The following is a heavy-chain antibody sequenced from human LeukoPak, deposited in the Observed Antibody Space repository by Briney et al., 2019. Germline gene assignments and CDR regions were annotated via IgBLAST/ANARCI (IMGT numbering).Heavy chain of an antibody. CDR1: GGTFSSYT. CDR3: ARDRGDYYDSSGYYYVSH. J-gene: IGHJ4*02. V-gene: IGHV1-69*04. CDR2: IIPTLGIG. Sequence: SVKVSCKASGGTFSSYTISWVRQAPGQGLEWMGRIIPTLGIGNYAQKFQGRVTITADKSTSTAYMELSSLRSEDTAVYYCARDRGDYYDSSGYYYVSHWGQGTLVTVSS. D-gene: IGHD3-22*01.